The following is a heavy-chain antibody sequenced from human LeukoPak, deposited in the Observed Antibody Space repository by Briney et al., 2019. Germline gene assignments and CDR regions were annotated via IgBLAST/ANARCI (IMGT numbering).Heavy chain of an antibody. Sequence: PSETLSLTCAVSGGSVRSGSYYWSWIRQPPGKGLEWIGYIFYSGSTNYNPALKSRVTISVDTSKNQFSLKVNSVTAADTAVYYCARRSCSGGNCYSGHSWFDTWGQGTPVTVSS. V-gene: IGHV4-61*01. J-gene: IGHJ5*02. CDR2: IFYSGST. CDR1: GGSVRSGSYY. CDR3: ARRSCSGGNCYSGHSWFDT. D-gene: IGHD2-15*01.